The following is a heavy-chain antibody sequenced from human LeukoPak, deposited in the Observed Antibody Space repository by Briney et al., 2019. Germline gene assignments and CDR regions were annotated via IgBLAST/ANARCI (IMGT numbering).Heavy chain of an antibody. CDR2: INPNSGDT. J-gene: IGHJ4*02. D-gene: IGHD2-2*01. CDR3: ARDYCSSTSCLFDY. Sequence: SVQVSCKASGYTLTGYHMHWVRQAPGQGLDWMGRINPNSGDTNYAQKFQGRVTMTRDTSISTAYMELSRLRSDDTAVYYCARDYCSSTSCLFDYWGQGTLVTVSS. V-gene: IGHV1-2*06. CDR1: GYTLTGYH.